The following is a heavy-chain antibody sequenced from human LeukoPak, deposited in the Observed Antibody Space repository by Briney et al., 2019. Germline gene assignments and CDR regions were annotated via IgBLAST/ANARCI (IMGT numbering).Heavy chain of an antibody. J-gene: IGHJ6*02. Sequence: GGSLRLSCAASRFTFNSYAMSWVRQAPGKGLEWVSAISGSGANTYYADSVKGRFTISRDNAKNTLYLQMNSLRAEDTAVYYCARVRASYYDFWSGYDYGMDVWGQGTTVTVSS. D-gene: IGHD3-3*01. CDR2: ISGSGANT. V-gene: IGHV3-23*01. CDR1: RFTFNSYA. CDR3: ARVRASYYDFWSGYDYGMDV.